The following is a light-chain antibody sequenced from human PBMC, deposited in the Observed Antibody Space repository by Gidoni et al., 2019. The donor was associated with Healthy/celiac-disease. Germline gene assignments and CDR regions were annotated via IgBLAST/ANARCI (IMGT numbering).Light chain of an antibody. V-gene: IGKV1-8*01. Sequence: AIRMTQSPSSFSASTGARVTITCRASQGISSYLAWYQQKPGKAPKLLIYAAATLQSGVPSRVSGSGSGTYFTLTISCLQSEDFATYYCQQYYSYPRTFGHGTKLEIK. CDR3: QQYYSYPRT. CDR1: QGISSY. J-gene: IGKJ2*02. CDR2: AAA.